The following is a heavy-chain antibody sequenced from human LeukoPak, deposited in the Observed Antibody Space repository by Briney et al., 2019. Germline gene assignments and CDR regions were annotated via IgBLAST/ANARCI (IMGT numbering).Heavy chain of an antibody. CDR3: ARASPVVYDAFDI. D-gene: IGHD3-22*01. Sequence: GASVKVSCKASGYTFTGYYMHWVRQAPGQGLEWMGWINPNSGGTNYAQKFQGRVTMTRDTSISTAYMELSRLRSDDMAVYYCARASPVVYDAFDIWGQGTMVTASS. V-gene: IGHV1-2*02. J-gene: IGHJ3*02. CDR1: GYTFTGYY. CDR2: INPNSGGT.